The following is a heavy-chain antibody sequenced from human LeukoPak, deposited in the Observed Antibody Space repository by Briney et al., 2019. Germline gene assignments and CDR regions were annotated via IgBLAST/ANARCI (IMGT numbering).Heavy chain of an antibody. CDR3: ARDPRGSGYSWFDP. D-gene: IGHD3-10*01. CDR1: GGSISSYY. CDR2: IYYSGST. Sequence: PSETLSLTCTVSGGSISSYYWSWIRQPPGKGLEWIGYIYYSGSTNYNPSLKSRVTISVDKSKNQFSLKLSSVTAADTAVYYCARDPRGSGYSWFDPWGQGTLVTVSS. V-gene: IGHV4-59*12. J-gene: IGHJ5*02.